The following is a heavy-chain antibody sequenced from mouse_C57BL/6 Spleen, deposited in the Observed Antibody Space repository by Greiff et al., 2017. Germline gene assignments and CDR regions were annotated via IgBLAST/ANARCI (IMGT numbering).Heavy chain of an antibody. V-gene: IGHV2-3*01. D-gene: IGHD2-3*01. J-gene: IGHJ4*01. CDR1: GFSLTSYG. CDR3: AKDGRGDY. CDR2: IWGDGGT. Sequence: VKLLESGPGLVAPSPSLSISCTVSGFSLTSYGVSWVRQPPGQGLEWLGVIWGDGGTNYHTALISRLSISKDNSKSQVFLKLNSLQTDDTAAYYCAKDGRGDYWGQGTSVTVSS.